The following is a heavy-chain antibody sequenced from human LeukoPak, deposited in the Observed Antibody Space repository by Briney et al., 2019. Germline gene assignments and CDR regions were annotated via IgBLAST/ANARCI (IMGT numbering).Heavy chain of an antibody. D-gene: IGHD3-22*01. J-gene: IGHJ3*02. Sequence: PSETLSLTCAVYGGSFSGYYWSWIRQPPGKGLEWIGEINHSGSTNYNPSLKSRVTISVDTSKNQFSLKLSSVTAADTAVYYCARGETDYYDSSGYWHIWGQGTMVTVSS. CDR3: ARGETDYYDSSGYWHI. CDR1: GGSFSGYY. V-gene: IGHV4-34*01. CDR2: INHSGST.